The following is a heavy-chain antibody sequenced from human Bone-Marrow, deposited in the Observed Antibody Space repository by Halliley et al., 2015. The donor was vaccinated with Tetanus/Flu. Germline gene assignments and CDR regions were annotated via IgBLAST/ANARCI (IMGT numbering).Heavy chain of an antibody. CDR1: GYSVTIGNW. Sequence: TLSLTCAVSGYSVTIGNWWGWIRQPPGKGLEWIGEIYHTGTTNYNPSLKSRVTISIDNSKNQFSLKLTFVAAADTAVYYCVRGGDGTGSSNSIIGPFDFWGQGKLVTVSS. CDR3: VRGGDGTGSSNSIIGPFDF. J-gene: IGHJ4*02. V-gene: IGHV4-4*02. CDR2: IYHTGTT. D-gene: IGHD2-8*02.